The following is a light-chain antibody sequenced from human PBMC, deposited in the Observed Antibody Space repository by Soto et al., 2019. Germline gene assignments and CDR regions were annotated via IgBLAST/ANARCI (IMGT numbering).Light chain of an antibody. V-gene: IGKV1-39*01. CDR1: QNIGNY. J-gene: IGKJ1*01. CDR3: QQSYSTPWT. Sequence: DIQMTQSPSSLSASVGYRVTITCLASQNIGNYLNWYQEKPGKAPRVLIYAASSLQSGVPSRFSGSGSGTDFTLTISSLQPDDFGTYYCQQSYSTPWTFGQGTKVDIK. CDR2: AAS.